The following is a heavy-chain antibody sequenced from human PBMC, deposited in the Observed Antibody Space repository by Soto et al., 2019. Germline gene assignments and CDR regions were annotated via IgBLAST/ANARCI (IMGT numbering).Heavy chain of an antibody. V-gene: IGHV1-46*03. CDR1: GYTFTSYY. CDR2: INPSGGST. D-gene: IGHD3-3*01. CDR3: ARVRVFGVVSGLDY. Sequence: QVQLVQSGAEVKKPGASVKVSCKASGYTFTSYYMHWVRQAPGQGLEWMGIINPSGGSTSYAQKFRGRVTMTRDTSRSTVYMGLSSLRSEDTAVYYCARVRVFGVVSGLDYWGQGTLVTVSS. J-gene: IGHJ4*02.